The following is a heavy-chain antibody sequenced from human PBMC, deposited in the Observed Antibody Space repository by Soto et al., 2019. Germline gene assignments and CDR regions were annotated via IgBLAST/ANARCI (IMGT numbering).Heavy chain of an antibody. CDR2: IYYSGST. V-gene: IGHV4-59*01. J-gene: IGHJ4*02. CDR3: ARDSPGNDYYDSSGYYSDY. Sequence: SETLSLTCTVSGGSISSYYWSWIRQPPGKGLEWIGYIYYSGSTNYNPSLKSRVTISVDTSKNQFSLKLSSVTAADTAVYYCARDSPGNDYYDSSGYYSDYWGQGTLVTVSS. CDR1: GGSISSYY. D-gene: IGHD3-22*01.